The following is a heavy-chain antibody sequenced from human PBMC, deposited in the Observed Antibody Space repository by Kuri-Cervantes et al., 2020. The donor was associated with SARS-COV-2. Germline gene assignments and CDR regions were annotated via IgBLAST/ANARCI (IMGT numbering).Heavy chain of an antibody. V-gene: IGHV4-4*02. CDR1: GGSISSSNW. CDR3: ARGQYRSSTSCYATYYYYYYGMDV. Sequence: GSLRLSCAVSGGSISSSNWWSWVRQPPGKGLEWIGEIYHSGSTNYNPSLKSRVTISVDKSKNQFSLKLSSVTAADTAVYYCARGQYRSSTSCYATYYYYYYGMDVWGQGTTVTVSS. J-gene: IGHJ6*02. D-gene: IGHD2-2*01. CDR2: IYHSGST.